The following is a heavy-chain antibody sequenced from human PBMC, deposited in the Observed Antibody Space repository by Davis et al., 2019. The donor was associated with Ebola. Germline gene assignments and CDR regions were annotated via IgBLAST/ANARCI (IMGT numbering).Heavy chain of an antibody. J-gene: IGHJ6*02. Sequence: GESLKISCAASGFTFSCSAMHWVRQASGKGLEWVGRIRSKANSYATAYAASVKGRFTISRDDSKNTAYLQMNSLKTEDTAVYYCTRRITYYYGSGSYHYYGMDVWGQGTTVTVSS. D-gene: IGHD3-10*01. CDR2: IRSKANSYAT. V-gene: IGHV3-73*01. CDR1: GFTFSCSA. CDR3: TRRITYYYGSGSYHYYGMDV.